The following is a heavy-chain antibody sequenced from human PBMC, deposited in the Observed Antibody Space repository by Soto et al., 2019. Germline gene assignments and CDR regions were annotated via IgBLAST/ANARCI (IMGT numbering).Heavy chain of an antibody. CDR3: AKVARLRFLEWLSMGVYYFDY. Sequence: PGGSLRLSCAASGFTFSSYAMSWVRQAPGKGLEWVSAISGSGGSTYYADSVKGRFTISRDNSKNTLYLQMNSLRAEDTAVYYCAKVARLRFLEWLSMGVYYFDYWGQGTLVTVSS. D-gene: IGHD3-3*01. V-gene: IGHV3-23*01. J-gene: IGHJ4*02. CDR1: GFTFSSYA. CDR2: ISGSGGST.